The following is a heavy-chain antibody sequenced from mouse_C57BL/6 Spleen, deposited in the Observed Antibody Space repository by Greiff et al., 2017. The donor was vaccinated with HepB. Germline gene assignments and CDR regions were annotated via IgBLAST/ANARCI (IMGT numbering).Heavy chain of an antibody. J-gene: IGHJ2*01. CDR1: GFTFTDYY. D-gene: IGHD2-4*01. CDR3: ASLYEYDGGKTFGY. V-gene: IGHV7-3*01. CDR2: IRNKANGYTT. Sequence: EVQLMESGGGLVQPGASLSLSCAASGFTFTDYYMSWVRQPPGKALEWLGFIRNKANGYTTEYSASVKGRFTISRDNSQSILYLQMNALRAEDSATYYGASLYEYDGGKTFGYWGQGTTLTVSS.